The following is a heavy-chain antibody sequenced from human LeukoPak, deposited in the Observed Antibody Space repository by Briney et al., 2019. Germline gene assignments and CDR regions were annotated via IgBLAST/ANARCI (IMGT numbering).Heavy chain of an antibody. CDR1: GLTFGDYA. CDR3: TRDGNSWYDYWFDP. Sequence: GGSLRLSCTASGLTFGDYAVSWVRQAPGKGLEWVGFIRGRVYGETTAYAASVKGRFTISRDDSKSIAYLQMNSLKTEDTAVYYCTRDGNSWYDYWFDPWGQGTLVTVSS. CDR2: IRGRVYGETT. J-gene: IGHJ5*02. V-gene: IGHV3-49*04. D-gene: IGHD6-13*01.